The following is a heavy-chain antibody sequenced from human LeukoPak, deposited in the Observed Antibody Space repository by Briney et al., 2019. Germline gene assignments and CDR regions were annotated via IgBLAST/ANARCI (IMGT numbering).Heavy chain of an antibody. CDR3: ATGPTWLDH. V-gene: IGHV4-4*07. CDR2: IDTSGTT. CDR1: GGSISTSY. J-gene: IGHJ5*02. Sequence: PSETLSLTCTASGGSISTSYRNCIRQPAGKGLEWIGRIDTSGTTNYNPSLRGRVTMSVDTSKNHFSLNLSSVTAADTAVYYCATGPTWLDHWGQGTLVTVSS.